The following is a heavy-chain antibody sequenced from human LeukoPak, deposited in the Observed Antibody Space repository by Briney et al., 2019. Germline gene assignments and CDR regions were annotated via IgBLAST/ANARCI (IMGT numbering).Heavy chain of an antibody. D-gene: IGHD6-19*01. V-gene: IGHV1-2*02. J-gene: IGHJ6*03. CDR2: IYPNSGGT. CDR3: ARSEQFPYYMDV. CDR1: AYTFTGYY. Sequence: ASVKVSCKASAYTFTGYYMNWVRQALGQGLEWMGWIYPNSGGTNYAQKFQGRVTMTRDTSISTAYMELSRLRSDDTAVYYCARSEQFPYYMDVWGKGTTVTVSS.